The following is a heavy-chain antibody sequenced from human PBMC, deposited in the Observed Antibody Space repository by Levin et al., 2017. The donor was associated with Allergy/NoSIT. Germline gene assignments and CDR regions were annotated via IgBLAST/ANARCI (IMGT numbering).Heavy chain of an antibody. CDR1: GYTFTSYD. V-gene: IGHV1-8*01. CDR3: ARRGYAGYNDYDY. Sequence: ASVKVSCKASGYTFTSYDINWVRQATGQGLEWMGWMNPTSGTTGYAQKFQGRVTMTRNTSISTAYMELSSLRSEDTAVYYCARRGYAGYNDYDYWGQGTLVTVSS. CDR2: MNPTSGTT. J-gene: IGHJ4*02. D-gene: IGHD5-12*01.